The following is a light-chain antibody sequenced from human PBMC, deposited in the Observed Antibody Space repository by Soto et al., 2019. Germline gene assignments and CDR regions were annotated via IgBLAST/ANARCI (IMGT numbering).Light chain of an antibody. CDR1: QSVSSR. CDR3: QHYVERSPIT. V-gene: IGKV3-20*01. Sequence: EIVMTQSPGTLSLSSGERATLSCRASQSVSSRLAWYQQKPGQAPRLLISGASSRATGIPDRFSGSGSGTDFTLTISRLEPEDFALYYCQHYVERSPITFGQGTRLENK. J-gene: IGKJ5*01. CDR2: GAS.